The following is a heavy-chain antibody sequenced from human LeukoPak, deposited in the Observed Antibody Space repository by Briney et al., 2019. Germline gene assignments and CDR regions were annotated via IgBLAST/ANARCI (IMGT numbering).Heavy chain of an antibody. Sequence: GESLKISCQGSGYSFTSYWIGWVRQLPGKGLEWMGIIYPGVSDTRYSPSFQGQVTISADKSIRTAYLQWSSLKASDTAMYYCARELGDFVSNWFDPWGQGTLVTVSS. CDR3: ARELGDFVSNWFDP. V-gene: IGHV5-51*01. CDR1: GYSFTSYW. CDR2: IYPGVSDT. D-gene: IGHD1-7*01. J-gene: IGHJ5*02.